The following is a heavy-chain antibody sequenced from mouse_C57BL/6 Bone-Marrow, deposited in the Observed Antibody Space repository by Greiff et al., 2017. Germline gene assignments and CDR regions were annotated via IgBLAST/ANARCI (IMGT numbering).Heavy chain of an antibody. CDR2: IHPNSGST. CDR3: ALITTVVVSDY. D-gene: IGHD1-1*01. Sequence: QVQLKQPGAELVKPGASVKLSCKASGYTFTSYWMHWVKQRPGQGLEWIGMIHPNSGSTNYNEKFKSKATLTVDKSSSTAYMQLSSLTSEDSAVYYCALITTVVVSDYWGQGTTLTVSS. V-gene: IGHV1-64*01. J-gene: IGHJ2*01. CDR1: GYTFTSYW.